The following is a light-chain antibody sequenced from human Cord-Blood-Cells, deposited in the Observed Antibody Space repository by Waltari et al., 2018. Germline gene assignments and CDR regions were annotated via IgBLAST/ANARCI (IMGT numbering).Light chain of an antibody. J-gene: IGLJ3*02. CDR1: SSDVGSYNL. CDR2: EGS. CDR3: CSYAGSWV. Sequence: QTALTQPASVSGSPGTSITISCTGTSSDVGSYNLCPWSQQHPGNAPKLMIYEGSKRPSGVSNRFSGSKSGNTASLTISGLQAEDEADYYCCSYAGSWVFGGGTKLTVL. V-gene: IGLV2-23*01.